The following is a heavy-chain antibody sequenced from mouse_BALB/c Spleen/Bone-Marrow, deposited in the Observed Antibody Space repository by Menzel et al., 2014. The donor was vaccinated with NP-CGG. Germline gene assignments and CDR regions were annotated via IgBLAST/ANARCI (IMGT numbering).Heavy chain of an antibody. CDR3: ARDNSYGYHWYFDV. J-gene: IGHJ1*03. Sequence: EVMLVESGGGLVQPGGSLRLSCATSGFTFTDYYMSWVRQPPGKALEWLGFIRNKANGYTTEYSASVKGRFTISRDNSQSILYHQMNTLRAEDSATYYCARDNSYGYHWYFDVWGTGTTVTVSS. CDR2: IRNKANGYTT. V-gene: IGHV7-3*02. D-gene: IGHD1-2*01. CDR1: GFTFTDYY.